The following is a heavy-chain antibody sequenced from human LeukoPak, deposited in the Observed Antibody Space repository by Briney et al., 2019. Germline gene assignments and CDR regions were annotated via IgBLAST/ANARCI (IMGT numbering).Heavy chain of an antibody. J-gene: IGHJ5*02. CDR2: IWYDGSNK. CDR1: GFTFSSYG. D-gene: IGHD3-22*01. Sequence: PGRSLRLSCAASGFTFSSYGMHWVRQAPGKGLEWVAVIWYDGSNKYYADSVKGRFTISRDNSKNTLYLQMNSLRAEDTAVYYCARTVYNAYYDSSGRWFDPWGQGTLVTVSS. V-gene: IGHV3-33*01. CDR3: ARTVYNAYYDSSGRWFDP.